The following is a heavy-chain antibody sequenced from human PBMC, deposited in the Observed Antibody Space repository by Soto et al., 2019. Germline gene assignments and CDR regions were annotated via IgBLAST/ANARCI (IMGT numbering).Heavy chain of an antibody. J-gene: IGHJ3*01. D-gene: IGHD3-9*01. CDR3: ARDILNGDYKEGGAFDV. Sequence: QVQLVQSGAEVKKPGSSVKVSCKASGGTFSSYTISWVRQAPGQGLEWMGRSIPILGIANYAQKFQGRVTITADKSTSTAYMELSSLRSEDTAVYYCARDILNGDYKEGGAFDVWGQGTMVTVSS. CDR2: SIPILGIA. CDR1: GGTFSSYT. V-gene: IGHV1-69*08.